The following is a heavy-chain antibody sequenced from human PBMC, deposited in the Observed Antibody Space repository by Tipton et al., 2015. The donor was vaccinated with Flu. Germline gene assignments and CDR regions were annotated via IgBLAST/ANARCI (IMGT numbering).Heavy chain of an antibody. CDR2: ISYDGSNK. J-gene: IGHJ4*02. V-gene: IGHV3-30-3*01. CDR1: GFTFSSYA. CDR3: ARLGVAASFDY. Sequence: SLRLSCAASGFTFSSYAMHWVRQAPGKGLEWVAVISYDGSNKYYADSVKGRFTISRDNSKNTLYLQMNSLRAEDTAVYYCARLGVAASFDYWGQGTLVTVSS. D-gene: IGHD2-15*01.